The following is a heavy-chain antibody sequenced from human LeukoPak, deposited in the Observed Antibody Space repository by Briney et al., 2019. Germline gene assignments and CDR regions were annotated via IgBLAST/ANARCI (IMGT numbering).Heavy chain of an antibody. CDR3: ARGLRRYCSSTSCPRAHYYYYMDV. J-gene: IGHJ6*03. V-gene: IGHV4-39*01. CDR1: GGSISSRSYY. CDR2: INDSGST. D-gene: IGHD2-2*01. Sequence: SETLSLTCTVSGGSISSRSYYWGWIRQPPGKGLEWIGTINDSGSTWYNSSLKSRLTISVDTSKNQFSLKLSSVTAADTAVYYCARGLRRYCSSTSCPRAHYYYYMDVWGKGTTVTVSS.